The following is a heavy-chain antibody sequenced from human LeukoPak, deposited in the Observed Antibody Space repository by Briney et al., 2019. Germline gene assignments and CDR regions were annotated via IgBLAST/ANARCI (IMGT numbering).Heavy chain of an antibody. Sequence: PGGSLRLSCAASGFTFSSYSMNWVRQAPGKGLEWVSYISRSSSTIYYADSVKGRFTISRDNAKNSLYLQMNSLRAEDTAVYYCAARFTIFGVVNDGRCGFDPWGQGTLVTVSS. D-gene: IGHD3-3*01. CDR2: ISRSSSTI. CDR3: AARFTIFGVVNDGRCGFDP. J-gene: IGHJ5*02. V-gene: IGHV3-48*04. CDR1: GFTFSSYS.